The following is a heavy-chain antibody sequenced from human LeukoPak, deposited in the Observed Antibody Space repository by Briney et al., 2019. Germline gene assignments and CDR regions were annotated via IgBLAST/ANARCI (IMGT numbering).Heavy chain of an antibody. V-gene: IGHV3-15*01. CDR2: IKSKTDGGTT. D-gene: IGHD3-22*01. J-gene: IGHJ4*02. CDR1: KFAFNNAW. Sequence: GGSLRLSCAASKFAFNNAWMSWFRQAPGKGLEWVGHIKSKTDGGTTDYAAPVQGRFTISRDDSKDRLCLQMNSLKTEDTAVYYCTAVPHDSAVWGQGTLVTVSS. CDR3: TAVPHDSAV.